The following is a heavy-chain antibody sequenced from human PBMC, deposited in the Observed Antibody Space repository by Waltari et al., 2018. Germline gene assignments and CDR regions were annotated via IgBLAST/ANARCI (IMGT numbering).Heavy chain of an antibody. CDR2: ISSSGSTI. Sequence: EVQLVESGGGLVQPGGSLRLSCAASGFTFSSYEMNWVHQAPGKGLGWISYISSSGSTIYYADSAKGRFTISRDNAKKSLFLQMNNLRVEDTAVYYCARRGPLDYWGQGTLVTVSS. J-gene: IGHJ4*02. V-gene: IGHV3-48*03. D-gene: IGHD5-12*01. CDR1: GFTFSSYE. CDR3: ARRGPLDY.